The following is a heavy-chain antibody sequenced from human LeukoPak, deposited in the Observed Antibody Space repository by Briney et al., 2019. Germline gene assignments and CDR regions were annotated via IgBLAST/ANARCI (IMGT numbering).Heavy chain of an antibody. J-gene: IGHJ4*02. CDR2: IKQDGSEK. CDR1: GFTFSSYW. D-gene: IGHD2-15*01. Sequence: GGSLRLSCAASGFTFSSYWMSWVRQAPGKGLEWVANIKQDGSEKYYVDSVKGRFTISRDNAKNSLYLQMNSLRAEDTAVYYCAGARRYLGYCSGGSCYGYFDYWGQGTLVTVSS. CDR3: AGARRYLGYCSGGSCYGYFDY. V-gene: IGHV3-7*01.